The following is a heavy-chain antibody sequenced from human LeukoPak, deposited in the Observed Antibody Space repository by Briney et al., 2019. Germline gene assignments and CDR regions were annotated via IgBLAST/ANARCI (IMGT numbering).Heavy chain of an antibody. J-gene: IGHJ6*02. Sequence: GASVKVSCKASGGTFSSYAISWVRQAPGQGLEWMGGIIPIFGTANYAQKFQGRVTITADESTSTAYMELSSLRSEDTAVYYCARWGCHFDWLCFLPMDVWGQGTTVTVSS. CDR3: ARWGCHFDWLCFLPMDV. CDR2: IIPIFGTA. V-gene: IGHV1-69*13. D-gene: IGHD3-9*01. CDR1: GGTFSSYA.